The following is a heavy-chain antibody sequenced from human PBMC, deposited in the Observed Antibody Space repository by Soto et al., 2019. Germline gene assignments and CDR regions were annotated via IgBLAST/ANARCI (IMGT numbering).Heavy chain of an antibody. J-gene: IGHJ6*02. CDR3: ARAPYYDYVWGTQDIYYGMDV. D-gene: IGHD3-16*01. CDR1: GFTFSSYS. V-gene: IGHV3-21*01. Sequence: GGSLRLSCAASGFTFSSYSMNWVRQAPGKGLEWVSSISSSSSYIYYADSVKGRFTNSRDNAKNSLYLQMNSLRAEDTAVYYCARAPYYDYVWGTQDIYYGMDVWGQGTTVTVSS. CDR2: ISSSSSYI.